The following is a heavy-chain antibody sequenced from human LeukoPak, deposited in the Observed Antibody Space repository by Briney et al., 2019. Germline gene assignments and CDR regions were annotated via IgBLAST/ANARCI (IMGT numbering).Heavy chain of an antibody. CDR3: AAFCSGGSCSTYFDY. J-gene: IGHJ4*02. D-gene: IGHD2-15*01. CDR2: IDNSGST. V-gene: IGHV4-4*07. CDR1: GASMSSFY. Sequence: SETLSLTCTVSGASMSSFYWSWIRQPAGKGLEWIGRIDNSGSTIYNPSLRSRVTMSVDTSKNQCSLKLSSVTAADTAVYYCAAFCSGGSCSTYFDYWGQGTLVTVSS.